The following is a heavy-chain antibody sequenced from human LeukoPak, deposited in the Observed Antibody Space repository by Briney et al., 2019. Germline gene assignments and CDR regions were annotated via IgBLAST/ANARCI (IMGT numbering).Heavy chain of an antibody. CDR3: ARLSGVTSFDY. CDR2: IDYSGST. J-gene: IGHJ4*02. V-gene: IGHV4-59*08. CDR1: GASISSHY. Sequence: PSETPSLTCTVSGASISSHYWSWIRQPPGKGLEYIAYIDYSGSTNYSPSLNSRVTLSLDTSKNHFSLKLTSVTAADTAVYYCARLSGVTSFDYWGQGALVTVSS. D-gene: IGHD3-10*01.